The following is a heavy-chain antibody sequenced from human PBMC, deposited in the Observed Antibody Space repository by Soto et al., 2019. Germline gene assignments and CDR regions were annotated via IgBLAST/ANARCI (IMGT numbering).Heavy chain of an antibody. J-gene: IGHJ5*02. V-gene: IGHV4-59*01. CDR1: GGSISSFY. CDR2: IYYTGST. CDR3: ASGYDWFDP. Sequence: QVQLQQSGPGLVKTSETLSLTCTVSGGSISSFYWSWIRQPPGKGLEWIGYIYYTGSTNSNPSLKSRVTISVDTSKNQFSLQLSSVTAADTAVYYCASGYDWFDPWGQGTLVTVFS. D-gene: IGHD5-18*01.